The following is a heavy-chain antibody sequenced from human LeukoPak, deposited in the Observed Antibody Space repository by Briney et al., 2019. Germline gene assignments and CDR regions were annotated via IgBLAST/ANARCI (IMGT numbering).Heavy chain of an antibody. V-gene: IGHV5-51*01. CDR3: GRYGLSGNGHLSYFYYGMDF. CDR2: IYSDESLI. CDR1: GYSFSKYW. J-gene: IGHJ6*02. D-gene: IGHD2-8*01. Sequence: GESLKISCPASGYSFSKYWIGWVRQTPGKGLEWMGFIYSDESLIRYSPSFEGQVTISADNSISTAYLQWSSLKASDTAIYYCGRYGLSGNGHLSYFYYGMDFWGQGTAVTVSS.